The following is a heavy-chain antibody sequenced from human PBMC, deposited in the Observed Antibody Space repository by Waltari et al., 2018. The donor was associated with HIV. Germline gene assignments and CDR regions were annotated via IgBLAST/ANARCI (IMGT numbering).Heavy chain of an antibody. CDR3: ARRDDGLRFNYNGNWFDP. J-gene: IGHJ5*02. CDR2: INHSGVT. CDR1: VESFRGFH. D-gene: IGHD1-1*01. Sequence: QVQLQQWGTRLLKPSETLSLTCAVSVESFRGFHLTRIPQSPGPGLEWIGDINHSGVTNYNPSLKSRVAISADASKNQFSLSLSSVTAADTAVYYCARRDDGLRFNYNGNWFDPWGQGTLVTVS. V-gene: IGHV4-34*01.